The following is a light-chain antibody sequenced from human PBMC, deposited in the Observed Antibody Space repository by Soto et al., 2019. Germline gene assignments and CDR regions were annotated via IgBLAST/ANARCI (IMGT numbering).Light chain of an antibody. CDR1: SGHSSYA. Sequence: QPVLTQSPSASASLGASVKLTCTLSSGHSSYAIAWHQQQPEKGPRYLMKLNSDGSHSKGDGIPDRFSGSSSGAERYLTISSLQSEDEADYYCQTWGTGIRVLVGGTELTV. CDR3: QTWGTGIRV. J-gene: IGLJ3*02. CDR2: LNSDGSH. V-gene: IGLV4-69*01.